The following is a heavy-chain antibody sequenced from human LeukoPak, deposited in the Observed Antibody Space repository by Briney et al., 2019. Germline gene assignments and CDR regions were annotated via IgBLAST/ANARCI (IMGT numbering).Heavy chain of an antibody. V-gene: IGHV3-23*01. Sequence: GGSLRLSCAASGFAFSSYAMSWVRQAPGKGLEWVSAISGSGGSTYYADSVKGRFTISRDNSKNTLYLQMNSLRAEDTAVYYCAKATDWSSSWYFPLGYYYYGIDVWGQGTTVTVSS. CDR3: AKATDWSSSWYFPLGYYYYGIDV. CDR1: GFAFSSYA. CDR2: ISGSGGST. J-gene: IGHJ6*02. D-gene: IGHD6-13*01.